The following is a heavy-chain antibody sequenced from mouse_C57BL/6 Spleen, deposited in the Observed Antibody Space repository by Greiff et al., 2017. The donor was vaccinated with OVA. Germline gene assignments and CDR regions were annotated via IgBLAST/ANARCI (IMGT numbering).Heavy chain of an antibody. D-gene: IGHD2-12*01. J-gene: IGHJ4*01. CDR1: GYSFTGYY. CDR2: INPSTGGT. V-gene: IGHV1-42*01. Sequence: VQLKESGPELVKPGASVKISCKASGYSFTGYYMNWVKQSPEKSLEWIGEINPSTGGTTYNQKFKAKATLTVDKSSSTAYMQLKSLTSEDSAVYYCARLRLDYYAMDYWGQGTSVTVSS. CDR3: ARLRLDYYAMDY.